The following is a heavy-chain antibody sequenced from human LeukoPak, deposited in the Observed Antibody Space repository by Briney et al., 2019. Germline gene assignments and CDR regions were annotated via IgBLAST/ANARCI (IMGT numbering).Heavy chain of an antibody. CDR1: GGTFSSYA. Sequence: SVKVSCKASGGTFSSYAISWVRQVPGQGLEWMGRIIPILGIANYAQKFQGRVTITADKSTSTAYMELSSLRSEDTAVYYCAGTMVRGYYYYGMDVWGQGTTVTVSS. V-gene: IGHV1-69*04. J-gene: IGHJ6*02. CDR3: AGTMVRGYYYYGMDV. D-gene: IGHD3-10*01. CDR2: IIPILGIA.